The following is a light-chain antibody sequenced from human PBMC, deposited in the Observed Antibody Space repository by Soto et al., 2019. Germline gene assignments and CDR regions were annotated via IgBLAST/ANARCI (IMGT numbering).Light chain of an antibody. V-gene: IGKV3-11*01. CDR1: QSVSSY. CDR2: DAS. J-gene: IGKJ1*01. CDR3: QQRSNWPPWT. Sequence: EIVLTQSPATLSFSPGERATLSCRASQSVSSYLAWYQQKPGQAPRLLIYDASNRATGIPARFSGSGSGTDFTLTISSLEPEDFAVYYWQQRSNWPPWTFGQGTKVEIK.